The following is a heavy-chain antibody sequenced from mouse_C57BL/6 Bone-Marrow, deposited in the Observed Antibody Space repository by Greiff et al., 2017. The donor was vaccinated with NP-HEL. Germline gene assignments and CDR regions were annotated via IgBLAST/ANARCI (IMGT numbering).Heavy chain of an antibody. Sequence: QVQLKQSGPGLVQPSQSLSITCTVSGFSLTSYGVHWVRQSPGKGLEWLGVIWSGGSTDYNAAFIYRLSISKDNSKSQVFFKMNSLQADDTAIYYCARKDYGSRSGFAYWGQGTLVTVSA. V-gene: IGHV2-2*01. CDR3: ARKDYGSRSGFAY. CDR2: IWSGGST. D-gene: IGHD1-1*01. J-gene: IGHJ3*01. CDR1: GFSLTSYG.